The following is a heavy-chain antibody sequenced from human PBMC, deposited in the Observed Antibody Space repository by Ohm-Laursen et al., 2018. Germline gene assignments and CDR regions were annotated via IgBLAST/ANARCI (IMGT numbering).Heavy chain of an antibody. D-gene: IGHD1-20*01. CDR2: IYYSGGT. Sequence: SETLSLTCTVSGGSISSGGYYWSWPRQHPGKGLEWIGNIYYSGGTYYNPSLKSRVTISVDTSKNHISLKLSSVTAADTAVYYCARVLTGGYYIDYWGQGTLVTVSS. CDR1: GGSISSGGYY. CDR3: ARVLTGGYYIDY. V-gene: IGHV4-31*03. J-gene: IGHJ4*02.